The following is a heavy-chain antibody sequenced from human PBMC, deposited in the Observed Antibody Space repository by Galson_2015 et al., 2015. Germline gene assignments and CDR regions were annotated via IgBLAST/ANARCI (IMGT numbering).Heavy chain of an antibody. CDR2: IYYSGST. CDR3: ARVLDYGEERYFDY. J-gene: IGHJ4*02. Sequence: ETLSLTCTVSGGSISSYYWSWIRPPPGKGLEWIGYIYYSGSTNYNPSLKSRVTISVDTSKNQFSLKLSSVTAADTAVYYCARVLDYGEERYFDYWGQGTLVTVSS. V-gene: IGHV4-59*01. D-gene: IGHD4-17*01. CDR1: GGSISSYY.